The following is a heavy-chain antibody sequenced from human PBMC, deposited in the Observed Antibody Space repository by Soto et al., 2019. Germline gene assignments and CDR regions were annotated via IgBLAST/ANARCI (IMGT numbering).Heavy chain of an antibody. V-gene: IGHV3-30*18. J-gene: IGHJ2*01. CDR2: ISNDGNEK. Sequence: GGSLRLSCAASGFNFTRSGIHWVRQPPGKGLEWLAVISNDGNEKYYADSVRGRFTISRDNSKNTLYLQMTGLRPEDTAVYYCAKDRGTYHNLHWHFDLWGRGSLVTVSS. CDR3: AKDRGTYHNLHWHFDL. CDR1: GFNFTRSG. D-gene: IGHD3-16*01.